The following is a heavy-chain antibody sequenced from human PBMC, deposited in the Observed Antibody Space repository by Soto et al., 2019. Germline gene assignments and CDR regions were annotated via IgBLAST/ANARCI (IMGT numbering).Heavy chain of an antibody. J-gene: IGHJ6*02. CDR3: ASLAIFAPRSYGMDV. D-gene: IGHD3-3*01. Sequence: GQSLKISCKGSGYSFTSYWISWVRQMPGKGLEWMGRIDPSDSYTNYSPSFQGHVTISADKSISTAYLQWSSLKASDTAMYYCASLAIFAPRSYGMDVPGQGTTVTLPS. CDR2: IDPSDSYT. CDR1: GYSFTSYW. V-gene: IGHV5-10-1*01.